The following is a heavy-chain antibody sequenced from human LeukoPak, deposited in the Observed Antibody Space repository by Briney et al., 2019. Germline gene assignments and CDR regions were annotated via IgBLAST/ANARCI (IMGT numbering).Heavy chain of an antibody. CDR2: IKQDLSEK. Sequence: GGSLRLSCVASGFTFSSYWMSWVRQAPGKGLEWVANIKQDLSEKYYVDSVKGRFTISRDNAKNSLYLQMSSLRAEDTAVYYCAELGITMIGGVWGKGTTVTISS. V-gene: IGHV3-7*01. CDR3: AELGITMIGGV. CDR1: GFTFSSYW. D-gene: IGHD3-10*02. J-gene: IGHJ6*04.